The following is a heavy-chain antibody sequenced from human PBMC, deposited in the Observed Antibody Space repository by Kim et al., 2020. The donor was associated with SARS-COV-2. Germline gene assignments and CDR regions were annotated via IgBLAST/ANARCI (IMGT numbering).Heavy chain of an antibody. CDR3: ARAGATSITIFGVVSVDNFDY. CDR1: GGSISSGDYY. D-gene: IGHD3-3*01. V-gene: IGHV4-30-4*01. J-gene: IGHJ4*02. CDR2: IYYSGST. Sequence: SETLSLTCTVSGGSISSGDYYWSWIRQPPGKGLEWIGYIYYSGSTYYNPSLKSRVTISVDTSKNQFSLKLSSVTAADTAVYYCARAGATSITIFGVVSVDNFDYWGQGTLVTVSS.